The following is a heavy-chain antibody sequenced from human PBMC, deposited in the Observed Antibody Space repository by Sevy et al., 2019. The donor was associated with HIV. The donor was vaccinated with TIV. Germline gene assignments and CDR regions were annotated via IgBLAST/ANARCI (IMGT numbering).Heavy chain of an antibody. CDR3: ARDFAAAGTYYFDY. J-gene: IGHJ4*02. V-gene: IGHV3-30-3*01. D-gene: IGHD6-13*01. Sequence: GESLKISCAASGFTFSSYAMHWVRQAPGKGLEWVAVISYDGSNKYYADSVKGRFTISRDNSKNTLYLQMNSLRAEDTAVYYCARDFAAAGTYYFDYWGQGTLVTVSS. CDR2: ISYDGSNK. CDR1: GFTFSSYA.